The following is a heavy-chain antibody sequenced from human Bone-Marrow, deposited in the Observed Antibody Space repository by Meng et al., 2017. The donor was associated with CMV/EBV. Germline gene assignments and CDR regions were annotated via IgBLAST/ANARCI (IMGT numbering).Heavy chain of an antibody. CDR1: GYTFTSYY. J-gene: IGHJ6*02. CDR2: INPSGGST. V-gene: IGHV1-46*01. Sequence: ASVKVSCKASGYTFTSYYMHWVRQAPGQGLEWMGIINPSGGSTSYAQKFQGRVTMTRDTSTSTVYMELSSLRSEDTAVYYCAREREEPRTYYYYGMDVWGQGTTVTVSS. CDR3: AREREEPRTYYYYGMDV. D-gene: IGHD1-14*01.